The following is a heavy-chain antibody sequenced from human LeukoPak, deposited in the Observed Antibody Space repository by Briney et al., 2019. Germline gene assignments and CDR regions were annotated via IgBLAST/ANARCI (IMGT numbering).Heavy chain of an antibody. Sequence: GASVKVSCKASGGTFSSYAISWVRQAPGQGLEWMGGIIPIFGTANYAQKFQGRVTITADKSTSTAYMELSSLRSEDTAVYYCARAHYYDSSGYYPPFDYWGQGTLVTVSS. CDR2: IIPIFGTA. J-gene: IGHJ4*02. CDR3: ARAHYYDSSGYYPPFDY. V-gene: IGHV1-69*06. CDR1: GGTFSSYA. D-gene: IGHD3-22*01.